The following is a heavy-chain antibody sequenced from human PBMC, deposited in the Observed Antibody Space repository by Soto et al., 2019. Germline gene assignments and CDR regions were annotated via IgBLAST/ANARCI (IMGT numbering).Heavy chain of an antibody. D-gene: IGHD3-10*01. J-gene: IGHJ4*02. V-gene: IGHV1-69*19. Sequence: QVQLVQSGAEMKKPGSSVKVSCQSSGGTLNTYAMNWVRQAPGQGPEWMGDISPMFGAANYAPKFQGRVTITADESTATSYMQLSSLTSEDTALYFCAREVQVHTPAFVYWGQGTLVTVSS. CDR3: AREVQVHTPAFVY. CDR1: GGTLNTYA. CDR2: ISPMFGAA.